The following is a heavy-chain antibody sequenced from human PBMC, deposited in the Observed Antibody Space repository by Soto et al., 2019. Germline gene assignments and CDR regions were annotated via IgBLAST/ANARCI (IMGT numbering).Heavy chain of an antibody. D-gene: IGHD4-17*01. CDR3: AREVIPLTTDWYFDL. V-gene: IGHV4-30-4*01. CDR2: IYDSGST. J-gene: IGHJ2*01. Sequence: QLQLRESGPGLVEPTETLSLTCTVSGGSISGGVGGLYYWSWNRQPPGKGLEWIGYIYDSGSTYYNPSLKSRVTISWDTSKNQFSLRLSSVTAADTALYYCAREVIPLTTDWYFDLWGRGTLVTVSS. CDR1: GGSISGGVGGLYY.